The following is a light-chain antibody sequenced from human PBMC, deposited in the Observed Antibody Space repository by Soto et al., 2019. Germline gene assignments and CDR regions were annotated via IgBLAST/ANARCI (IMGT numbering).Light chain of an antibody. CDR3: CSYARSPL. CDR1: SSDLGNFKL. J-gene: IGLJ2*01. CDR2: EGS. Sequence: QSALTQPASVSGSPGQSITISCTGTSSDLGNFKLVSWYQHHPGKAPKVIIYEGSERPSGVSDRFAGSRSGNTASLTISGLQTEDEADYYCCSYARSPLFGGGTKLTVL. V-gene: IGLV2-23*01.